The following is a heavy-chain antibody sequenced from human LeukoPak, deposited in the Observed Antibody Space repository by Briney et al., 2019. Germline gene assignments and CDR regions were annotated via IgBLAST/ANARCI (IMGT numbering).Heavy chain of an antibody. CDR3: ARSNILTAGVFDY. Sequence: ASVKVSCKASGYTFTGCYMHWVRQAPGQRLEWMGRINPHSAGTNYAQTFQGRVTMTRDTSISKAYMELSRLRSVDTAVYYCARSNILTAGVFDYWGQGTLVTVSS. D-gene: IGHD3-9*01. V-gene: IGHV1-2*06. CDR1: GYTFTGCY. J-gene: IGHJ4*02. CDR2: INPHSAGT.